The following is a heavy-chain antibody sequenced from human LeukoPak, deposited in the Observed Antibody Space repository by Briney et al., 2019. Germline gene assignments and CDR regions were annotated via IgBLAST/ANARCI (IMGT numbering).Heavy chain of an antibody. D-gene: IGHD6-19*01. V-gene: IGHV3-23*01. CDR1: GFTFSSYA. CDR2: ISRSGGST. Sequence: GGSLRLSCAASGFTFSSYAMSWVRQAPGKGLEWVSAISRSGGSTYYADSVKGRFTISRDNSKNTLYLQMNSLKAEDTAVYYCAKVMRGIAVAGTSDYWGQGTLVTVSS. CDR3: AKVMRGIAVAGTSDY. J-gene: IGHJ4*02.